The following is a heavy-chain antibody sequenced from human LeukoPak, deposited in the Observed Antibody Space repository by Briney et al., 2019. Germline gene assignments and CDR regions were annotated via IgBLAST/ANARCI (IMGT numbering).Heavy chain of an antibody. CDR1: RFTFSTYS. CDR3: VRNDGDDAFDI. V-gene: IGHV3-48*01. J-gene: IGHJ3*02. Sequence: GGSLRLSCAASRFTFSTYSMNWVRQAPGRGLEWVSYTSSTSTNIYYKDSVKGRFTISRDNAKNSLYLHMTSLRAEDTAVYYCVRNDGDDAFDIWGQGTMVTVSS. D-gene: IGHD4-17*01. CDR2: TSSTSTNI.